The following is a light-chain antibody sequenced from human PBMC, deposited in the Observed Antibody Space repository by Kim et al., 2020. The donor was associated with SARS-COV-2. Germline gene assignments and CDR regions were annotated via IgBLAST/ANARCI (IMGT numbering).Light chain of an antibody. Sequence: SPGERATLPCRASQSISSSYLAWYQQKPGQAPRLLIYGASSRATGIPDRFSGRGSGTDFTLTISRLEPVDFAVYFCQQYFRSPRTFGQGTKVEIK. CDR3: QQYFRSPRT. CDR2: GAS. J-gene: IGKJ1*01. CDR1: QSISSSY. V-gene: IGKV3-20*01.